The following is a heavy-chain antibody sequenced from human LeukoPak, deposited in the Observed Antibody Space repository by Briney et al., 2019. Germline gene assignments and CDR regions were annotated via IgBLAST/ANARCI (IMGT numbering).Heavy chain of an antibody. CDR1: GGSISSYY. Sequence: PSETLSLTCTGSGGSISSYYWSWIRQPPGKGMEWIGYIYYSGSTNYNPSLKSRVTISVDTSKNQFSLKLSSVTAADTAVYYCARINYYDSSGYYTEPAFDIWGQGTMVTVSS. J-gene: IGHJ3*02. D-gene: IGHD3-22*01. CDR2: IYYSGST. V-gene: IGHV4-59*01. CDR3: ARINYYDSSGYYTEPAFDI.